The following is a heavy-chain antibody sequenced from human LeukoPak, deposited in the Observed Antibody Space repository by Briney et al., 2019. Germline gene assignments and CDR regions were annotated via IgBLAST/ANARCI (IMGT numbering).Heavy chain of an antibody. J-gene: IGHJ4*02. Sequence: SETLSLTCTVSGGSISSSSYYWGWIRQPPGKGLEWIGSIYYSGSTYYNPSLKSRVTISVDTSKNQFSLKLSSVTAADTAVYYCARERSYYDILTGYYNAQLDYWGQGTLVTVSS. CDR3: ARERSYYDILTGYYNAQLDY. V-gene: IGHV4-39*07. CDR1: GGSISSSSYY. CDR2: IYYSGST. D-gene: IGHD3-9*01.